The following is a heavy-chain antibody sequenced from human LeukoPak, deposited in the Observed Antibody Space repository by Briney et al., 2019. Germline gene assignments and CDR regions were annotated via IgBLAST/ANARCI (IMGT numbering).Heavy chain of an antibody. CDR2: IGRSGTTT. Sequence: GGSLRLSCAASGFTFSDYYMSWIRQVPGKGLEWVSYIGRSGTTTHYADSVKGRFTISWDNAKKSLYLQMNSLRAEDTAVYYCARSGKIYFDWLLDYWGQGTLVTVSS. J-gene: IGHJ4*02. D-gene: IGHD3-9*01. CDR3: ARSGKIYFDWLLDY. CDR1: GFTFSDYY. V-gene: IGHV3-11*04.